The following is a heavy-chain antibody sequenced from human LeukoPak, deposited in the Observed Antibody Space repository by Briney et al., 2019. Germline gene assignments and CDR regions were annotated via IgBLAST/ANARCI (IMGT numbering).Heavy chain of an antibody. CDR1: GFTFSSYA. CDR2: ISGSGGST. D-gene: IGHD3-10*01. CDR3: AKGTMVRGVIRTNCYYYMDV. Sequence: GGSLRLSCAASGFTFSSYAMSWVRQAPGKGLEWVSAISGSGGSTYYADSVKGRFTISRDNSKNTLYLQMNSLRAEDTAVYYCAKGTMVRGVIRTNCYYYMDVWGKGTTVTISS. J-gene: IGHJ6*03. V-gene: IGHV3-23*01.